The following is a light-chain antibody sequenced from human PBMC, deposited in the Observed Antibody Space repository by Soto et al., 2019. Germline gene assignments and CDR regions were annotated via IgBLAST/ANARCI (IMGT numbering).Light chain of an antibody. Sequence: QSVLTQPPSASGSPGQSVTISCTGTSNDVGGYNYVSWYQQHPGKALKLMIYEVNKRPSGVPDRFSGSKSGNTASLTVSGLQAEDEADYYCSSFAVSNSFVFGTGTKVTVL. CDR1: SNDVGGYNY. CDR2: EVN. J-gene: IGLJ1*01. V-gene: IGLV2-8*01. CDR3: SSFAVSNSFV.